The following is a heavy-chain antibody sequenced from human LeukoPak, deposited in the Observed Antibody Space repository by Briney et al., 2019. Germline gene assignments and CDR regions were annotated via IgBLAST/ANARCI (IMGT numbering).Heavy chain of an antibody. J-gene: IGHJ4*02. D-gene: IGHD3-10*01. CDR3: ARGASMVRGVITPFDY. Sequence: SETLSLTCAVSGGSIGSGGYSWSWIRQPPGKGLEWIGYIYHSGSTYYNPSLKSRVTISVDRSKNQFSLKLSSVTAADTAVYYCARGASMVRGVITPFDYWGQGTLVTVSS. CDR1: GGSIGSGGYS. V-gene: IGHV4-30-2*01. CDR2: IYHSGST.